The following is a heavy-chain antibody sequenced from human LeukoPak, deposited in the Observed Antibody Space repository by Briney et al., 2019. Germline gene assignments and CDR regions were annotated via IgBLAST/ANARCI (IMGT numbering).Heavy chain of an antibody. J-gene: IGHJ1*01. Sequence: ASVKVSCKASGYTFTSYGISWVRQAPGQGLEWMGWISTYNNNTNYAQKFQGRVTMTTDTSTSTAYMELRSLRSDDTAVYYCARDYQYYYDSRGYSCFQHWGQGTLVTVSS. CDR1: GYTFTSYG. D-gene: IGHD3-22*01. V-gene: IGHV1-18*01. CDR3: ARDYQYYYDSRGYSCFQH. CDR2: ISTYNNNT.